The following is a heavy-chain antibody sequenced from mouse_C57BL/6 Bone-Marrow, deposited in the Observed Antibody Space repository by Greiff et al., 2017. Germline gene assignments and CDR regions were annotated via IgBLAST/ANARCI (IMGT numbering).Heavy chain of an antibody. CDR2: INPNNGGT. J-gene: IGHJ1*03. CDR1: GYTLTDYY. Sequence: EVQLQQSGPELVKPGASVKISCKASGYTLTDYYMNWVKQSHGKSLEWIGDINPNNGGTSYNQKFKGKATLTVDKSSSTAYMELRSLTSEDSAVYYCAGYFDVWGTGTTVTVSS. V-gene: IGHV1-26*01. CDR3: AGYFDV.